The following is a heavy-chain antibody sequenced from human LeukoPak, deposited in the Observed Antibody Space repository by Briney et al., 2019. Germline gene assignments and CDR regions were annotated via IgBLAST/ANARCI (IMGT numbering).Heavy chain of an antibody. V-gene: IGHV3-30*03. J-gene: IGHJ4*02. CDR3: AREAYSYGQLPLGY. CDR2: ISYDGSNK. Sequence: GGSLRLSCAASGFTFSTYSMNWVRQAPGKGLEWVAVISYDGSNKYYADSVKGRFTISRDNSKNTLYLQMNSLRAEDTAVYYCAREAYSYGQLPLGYWGQGTLVTVSS. D-gene: IGHD5-18*01. CDR1: GFTFSTYS.